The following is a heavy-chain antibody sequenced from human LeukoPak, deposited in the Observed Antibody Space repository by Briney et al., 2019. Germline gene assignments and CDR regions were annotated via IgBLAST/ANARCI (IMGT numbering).Heavy chain of an antibody. Sequence: GASVKVSCKASGYTFTGYYMHWVRQAPGQGLEWMGWINPNSGGTNYAQKFQGRVTITADKSTSTAYMELSSLRSEDTAVYYCARDRYYDSSGCDYWGQGTLVTVSS. CDR2: INPNSGGT. V-gene: IGHV1-2*02. J-gene: IGHJ4*02. CDR3: ARDRYYDSSGCDY. CDR1: GYTFTGYY. D-gene: IGHD3-22*01.